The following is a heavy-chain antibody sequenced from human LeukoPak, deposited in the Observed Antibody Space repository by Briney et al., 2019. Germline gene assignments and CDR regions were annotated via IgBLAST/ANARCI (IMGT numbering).Heavy chain of an antibody. CDR1: GGSFSGYY. CDR2: INHSGST. V-gene: IGHV4-34*01. D-gene: IGHD1-26*01. CDR3: ARDLVGALDAFDI. J-gene: IGHJ3*02. Sequence: SETLSLTCAVYGGSFSGYYWSWIRQPPGKGLEWIGEINHSGSTNYNPSLKSRVTISVDTSKNQFSLKLSSVTAADTAVYYCARDLVGALDAFDIWGQGTMVTVSS.